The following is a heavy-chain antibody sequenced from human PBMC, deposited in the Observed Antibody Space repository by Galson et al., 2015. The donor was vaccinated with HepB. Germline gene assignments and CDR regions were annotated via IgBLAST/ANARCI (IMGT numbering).Heavy chain of an antibody. CDR3: ARDPNSPSRGYHFDY. Sequence: CAISGDSVSNNSAAWNWIRQSPSRGLEWLGRTYYRSKWYNDYAASVKSRITINPDTSKNQFSLQLNSVTPEDTAVYYCARDPNSPSRGYHFDYWGQGTLVIVSS. CDR2: TYYRSKWYN. CDR1: GDSVSNNSAA. J-gene: IGHJ4*02. V-gene: IGHV6-1*01. D-gene: IGHD3-10*01.